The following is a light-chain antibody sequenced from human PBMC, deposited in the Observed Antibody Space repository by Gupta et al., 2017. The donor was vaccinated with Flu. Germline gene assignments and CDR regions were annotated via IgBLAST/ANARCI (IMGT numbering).Light chain of an antibody. CDR3: QQLNSYPIT. CDR2: AAS. V-gene: IGKV1-9*01. Sequence: DIQLTQSPSFLSASVVDRVTITCRASQGISSYLAWYQQKPGKAPKLLIYAASTLQSGVPSRFSGSGSGTEFTLTISSLQPEDFATCYCQQLNSYPITFGGGTKVEIK. J-gene: IGKJ4*01. CDR1: QGISSY.